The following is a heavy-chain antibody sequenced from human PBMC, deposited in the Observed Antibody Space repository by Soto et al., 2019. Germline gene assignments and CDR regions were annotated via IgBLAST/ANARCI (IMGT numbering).Heavy chain of an antibody. Sequence: GGSLRLSCAASGFTFSDYYMSWIRQAPGKGLEWVSYISSSGSTIYYADSVKGRFTISRDNAKNSLYLQMNSLRAEDTAVYYCASHHSGAGLLLSGGDDAFDIWGQGTMVTVSS. D-gene: IGHD2-15*01. CDR3: ASHHSGAGLLLSGGDDAFDI. J-gene: IGHJ3*02. CDR1: GFTFSDYY. V-gene: IGHV3-11*01. CDR2: ISSSGSTI.